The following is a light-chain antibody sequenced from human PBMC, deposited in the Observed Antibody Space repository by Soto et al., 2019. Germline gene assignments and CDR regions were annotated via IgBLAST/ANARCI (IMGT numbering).Light chain of an antibody. CDR2: GAS. V-gene: IGKV3-15*01. J-gene: IGKJ1*01. Sequence: EIVMTQSPATLSVSPGERATLSCMASQGVSSNLAWYQQKPGQAPRLLIYGASTRATGIPARFSGSGSGTEFTLTISSLQSEDFAVYYCQQYNNWPRTCGQGTKADIK. CDR3: QQYNNWPRT. CDR1: QGVSSN.